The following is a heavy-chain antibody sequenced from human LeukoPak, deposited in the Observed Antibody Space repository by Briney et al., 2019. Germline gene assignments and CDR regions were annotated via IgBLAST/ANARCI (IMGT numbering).Heavy chain of an antibody. D-gene: IGHD3-16*02. J-gene: IGHJ4*02. Sequence: GASVKVSCKASGYTFTSYGISWVRQAPGQGLEWMGWISAYNGNTNYAQKLQGRVTMTTDTSTSTAYMELRSLRSDDTAVYYCAREESDDHVWGSYRYNQGPFDYWGQGTLVTVSS. CDR2: ISAYNGNT. CDR3: AREESDDHVWGSYRYNQGPFDY. V-gene: IGHV1-18*01. CDR1: GYTFTSYG.